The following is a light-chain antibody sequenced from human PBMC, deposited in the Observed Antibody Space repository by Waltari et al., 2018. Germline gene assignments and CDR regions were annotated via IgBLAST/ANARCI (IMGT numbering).Light chain of an antibody. V-gene: IGLV8-61*01. CDR3: VLYMGSGVWV. J-gene: IGLJ3*02. CDR2: STN. Sequence: QTVVTQEPSFSVSPGGTVTLTCGLSSGSVSTSYYPSWYQQTPGQAPRTRLHSTNTRSSGVPDRLSGSILGNKAALTITGAQADDESDYYCVLYMGSGVWVFGGGTKLTVL. CDR1: SGSVSTSYY.